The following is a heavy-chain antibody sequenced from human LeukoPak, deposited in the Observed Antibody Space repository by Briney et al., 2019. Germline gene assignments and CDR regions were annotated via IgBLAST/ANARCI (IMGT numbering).Heavy chain of an antibody. J-gene: IGHJ4*02. D-gene: IGHD1-26*01. Sequence: PSETLSLTCTVSGGSISSGSYYWSWIRQPAGKGLEWIGRIYTSGSTNSNPSLKSRVTISVDTSKNQFSLKLISVTAADTAVYYCARSSGSYWYWGQGTLVTVSS. CDR2: IYTSGST. V-gene: IGHV4-61*02. CDR1: GGSISSGSYY. CDR3: ARSSGSYWY.